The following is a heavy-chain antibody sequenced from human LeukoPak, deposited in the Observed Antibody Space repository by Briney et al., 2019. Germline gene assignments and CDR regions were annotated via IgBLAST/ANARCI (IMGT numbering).Heavy chain of an antibody. V-gene: IGHV3-33*08. D-gene: IGHD3-16*01. J-gene: IGHJ4*02. Sequence: GGSLRLSCAASGFTFDDYAMHWVRQAPGKGLEWVAVIWYDGSNKYYADSVKGRFTISRDNSKNTLYLQMNSLRAEDTAVYYCARDRVGYFDYWGQGTLVTVSS. CDR3: ARDRVGYFDY. CDR2: IWYDGSNK. CDR1: GFTFDDYA.